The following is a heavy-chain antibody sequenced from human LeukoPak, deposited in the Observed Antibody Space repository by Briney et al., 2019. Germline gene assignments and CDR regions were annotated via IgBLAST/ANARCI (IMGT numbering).Heavy chain of an antibody. CDR2: IRRRANDGTT. D-gene: IGHD4-17*01. V-gene: IGHV3-49*04. CDR3: TRADGDYDHRFFDY. J-gene: IGHJ4*02. Sequence: GGSLRLSCAASGFNFNTYWMSWVRQAPGKGLEWIGFIRRRANDGTTEYAASVKGRFTISRDDSKSIAYLQMNGLQTEDTGLYYCTRADGDYDHRFFDYWGQGTQVIVSS. CDR1: GFNFNTYW.